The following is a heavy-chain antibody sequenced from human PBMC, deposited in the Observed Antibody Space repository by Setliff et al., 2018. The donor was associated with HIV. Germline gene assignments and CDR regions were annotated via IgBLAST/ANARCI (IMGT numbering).Heavy chain of an antibody. CDR2: IYTSGST. J-gene: IGHJ4*02. V-gene: IGHV4-4*08. CDR1: GGSISSYY. D-gene: IGHD3-10*01. CDR3: ARGGTMVRGVILN. Sequence: PSETLSLTCTVSGGSISSYYWSWIRQPPGKGLEWIGYIYTSGSTNYNPSLKSRVTISVDTSKNQFSLKLSSVTAADTAVYYCARGGTMVRGVILNWGQGTLVTVSS.